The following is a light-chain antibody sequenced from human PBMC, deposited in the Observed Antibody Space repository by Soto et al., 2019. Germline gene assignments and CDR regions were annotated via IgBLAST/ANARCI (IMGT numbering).Light chain of an antibody. V-gene: IGKV1-39*01. J-gene: IGKJ2*01. CDR1: QNIIKY. CDR3: QQTYTTPYT. Sequence: DIQMTQSPSSLSASVGDRVTITCRTSQNIIKYLNWYQQKPGKAPKFLIYGVSTLQTGVPSRFSGGGSGTDFTLTISSLQPEDFATYYCQQTYTTPYTFGQGTKLDIK. CDR2: GVS.